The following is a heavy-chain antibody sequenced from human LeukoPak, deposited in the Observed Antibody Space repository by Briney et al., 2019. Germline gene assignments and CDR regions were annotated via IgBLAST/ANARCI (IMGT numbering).Heavy chain of an antibody. Sequence: PSETLSLTCTVSGGSISSSSYYWGWIRQPPVKGLEWIGSIYYSGSTYYNPSLKSRVTISVDTSKNQFSLKLSSVTAADTAVYYCARGRFDLGVVAANDYWGQGTLVTVSS. J-gene: IGHJ4*02. V-gene: IGHV4-39*07. CDR1: GGSISSSSYY. CDR3: ARGRFDLGVVAANDY. D-gene: IGHD2-15*01. CDR2: IYYSGST.